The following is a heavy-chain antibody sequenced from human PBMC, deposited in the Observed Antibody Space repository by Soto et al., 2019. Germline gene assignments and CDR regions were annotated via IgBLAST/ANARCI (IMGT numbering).Heavy chain of an antibody. CDR2: IHYSGSV. CDR3: AREDDGGDRDYYGLDV. V-gene: IGHV4-30-4*02. D-gene: IGHD2-21*02. Sequence: SDTLSLTCTVYGVSMSSGYYHWTWIRQAPGKGLEWIGYIHYSGSVHYNPSLQSRLTMSVDTSKNLFSLKLSSVTAADTAVYFCAREDDGGDRDYYGLDVWGQGTTVTVS. CDR1: GVSMSSGYYH. J-gene: IGHJ6*02.